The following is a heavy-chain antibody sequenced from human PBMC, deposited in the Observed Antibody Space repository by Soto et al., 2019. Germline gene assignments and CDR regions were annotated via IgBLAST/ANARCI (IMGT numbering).Heavy chain of an antibody. V-gene: IGHV5-51*01. D-gene: IGHD2-2*01. CDR2: IYPGDSDT. J-gene: IGHJ6*02. CDR1: GYSFDTYW. CDR3: ARARFSTSPMDV. Sequence: GESLKISCTASGYSFDTYWIGWVRQMSGKGLEWMGVIYPGDSDTRYSPSFQGQVTISADDSISTAYLQWSSLKASDTAVYFCARARFSTSPMDVWGQGTTVTVSS.